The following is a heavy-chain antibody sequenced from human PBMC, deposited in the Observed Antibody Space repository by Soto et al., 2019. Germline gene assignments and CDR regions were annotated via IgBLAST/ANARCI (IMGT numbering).Heavy chain of an antibody. Sequence: ASVKVSCKTSGDTFTDSSMHWVRQAPGQGLEWMGWINLNSGDTNYAEKFRGRVTMTRDTSIITAYMGLTRLKSDDTAVYYCARDLGGYDLYGPDTWGQGTLVTVPQ. CDR1: GDTFTDSS. J-gene: IGHJ5*02. D-gene: IGHD5-12*01. CDR3: ARDLGGYDLYGPDT. V-gene: IGHV1-2*02. CDR2: INLNSGDT.